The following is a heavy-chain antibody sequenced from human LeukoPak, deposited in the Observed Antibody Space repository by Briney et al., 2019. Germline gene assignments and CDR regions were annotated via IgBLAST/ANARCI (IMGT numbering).Heavy chain of an antibody. CDR1: GGSISSYY. Sequence: PSETLSLTCTVSGGSISSYYWSWIRQPAGKGLEWIGRIYTSGSTNYNPSLKSRVTMSVDTSKNQFSLKLSSVTAADTAVYYRARDFRAAAASHRYWYFDLWGRGTLVTVPS. J-gene: IGHJ2*01. CDR2: IYTSGST. D-gene: IGHD6-13*01. V-gene: IGHV4-4*07. CDR3: ARDFRAAAASHRYWYFDL.